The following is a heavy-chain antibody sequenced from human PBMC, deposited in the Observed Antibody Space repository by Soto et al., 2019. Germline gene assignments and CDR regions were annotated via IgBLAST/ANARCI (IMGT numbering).Heavy chain of an antibody. CDR3: ARELDGDYYGSGSYLDY. CDR2: IWYDGSNK. Sequence: QVQLVESGGGVVQPGRSLRLSCAASGFTFSSYGMHWVRQAPGKGLEWVAVIWYDGSNKYYADPVKGRFTISRDNSKNTLYLQMNSLRAEDTAVYYCARELDGDYYGSGSYLDYWGQGTLVTVSS. CDR1: GFTFSSYG. D-gene: IGHD3-10*01. V-gene: IGHV3-33*01. J-gene: IGHJ4*02.